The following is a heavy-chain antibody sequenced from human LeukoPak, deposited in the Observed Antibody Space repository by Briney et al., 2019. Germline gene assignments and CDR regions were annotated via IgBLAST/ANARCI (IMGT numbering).Heavy chain of an antibody. V-gene: IGHV1-18*01. J-gene: IGHJ4*02. CDR2: MNPNSGNT. CDR3: ARVSDDFWSGYYSFDY. D-gene: IGHD3-3*01. Sequence: ASVKVSCKASGYTFTSYDINWVRQATGQGLEWMGWMNPNSGNTNYAQKLQGRVTMTTDTSTSTAYMELRSLRSDDTAVYYCARVSDDFWSGYYSFDYWGQGTLVTVSS. CDR1: GYTFTSYD.